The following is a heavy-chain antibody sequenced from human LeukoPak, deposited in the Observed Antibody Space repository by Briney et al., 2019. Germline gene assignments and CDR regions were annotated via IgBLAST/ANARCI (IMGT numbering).Heavy chain of an antibody. J-gene: IGHJ4*02. CDR2: IWYDGSNN. CDR1: GFTFSIYG. D-gene: IGHD1-26*01. Sequence: GRSLRLSCAASGFTFSIYGMRGVPHAPDKGVGWVADIWYDGSNNYYADSVKGRFTISRDNSKNTLYLQMNSLRAEDTAVYYCARDKTRWELLYYFDYWGQGTLVTVSS. V-gene: IGHV3-33*01. CDR3: ARDKTRWELLYYFDY.